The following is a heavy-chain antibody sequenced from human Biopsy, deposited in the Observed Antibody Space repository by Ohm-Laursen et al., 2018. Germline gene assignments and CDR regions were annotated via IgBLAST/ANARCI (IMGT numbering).Heavy chain of an antibody. J-gene: IGHJ3*01. D-gene: IGHD3-3*01. CDR3: ARLGNFWNAEDGLDL. CDR2: ASYSGYT. CDR1: DDSIRNFY. V-gene: IGHV4-59*08. Sequence: PSDTLSLTCPVSDDSIRNFYWTWIRQPPGQGLEWIGHASYSGYTNYNPSLKSRVTISVDTSKNHFSLNLRSVTAADTAVYSCARLGNFWNAEDGLDLWGLGTMVTVSS.